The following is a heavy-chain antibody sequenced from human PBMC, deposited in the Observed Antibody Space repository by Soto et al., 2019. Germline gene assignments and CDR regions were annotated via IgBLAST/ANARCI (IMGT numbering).Heavy chain of an antibody. CDR1: GYTFTSYD. Sequence: ASVKVSCKASGYTFTSYDINWVRQATGQGLEWMGWMNPNSGNTGYAQKFQGRVTMTRNTSISTAYMELSSLRSEDTAVYYCARDVSGITVTTFWFDPWGQGILVTVSS. V-gene: IGHV1-8*01. CDR3: ARDVSGITVTTFWFDP. D-gene: IGHD4-17*01. J-gene: IGHJ5*02. CDR2: MNPNSGNT.